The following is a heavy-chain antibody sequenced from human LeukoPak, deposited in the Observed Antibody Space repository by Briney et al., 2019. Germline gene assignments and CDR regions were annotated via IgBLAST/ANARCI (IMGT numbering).Heavy chain of an antibody. CDR3: AKDWSCDY. V-gene: IGHV3-23*01. CDR1: GFTFSNSA. CDR2: NSGSGDKI. D-gene: IGHD1-26*01. Sequence: GGSLRLSCAASGFTFSNSAMTWVRQAPGKGLEWVSANSGSGDKIHYADSVKGRFTISRDNSKNTLYLQMNSLRVEDTAIYYCAKDWSCDYWGQGTLITVSS. J-gene: IGHJ4*02.